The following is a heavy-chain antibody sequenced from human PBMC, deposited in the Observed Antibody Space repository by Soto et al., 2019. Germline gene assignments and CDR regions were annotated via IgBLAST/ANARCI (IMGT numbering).Heavy chain of an antibody. V-gene: IGHV1-8*02. CDR2: MNPNSGNT. Sequence: QVELVQSGAEVKKPGASVKVSCKASGYIFTSYYLHWVRQAPGQGLEWMGWMNPNSGNTVYAQRFQGRVTMTRNTSISTAYMELSSLRSEDTAVYYCARERNWFDPWGQETLVTVSS. J-gene: IGHJ5*02. CDR1: GYIFTSYY. CDR3: ARERNWFDP.